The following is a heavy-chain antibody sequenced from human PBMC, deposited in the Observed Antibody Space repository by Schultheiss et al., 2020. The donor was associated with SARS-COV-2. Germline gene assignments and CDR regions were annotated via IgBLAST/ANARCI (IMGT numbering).Heavy chain of an antibody. Sequence: GGSLRLSCAASGFTFSNAWMSWVRQAPGKGLEWVGRIRSKANSYATAYAASVKGRFTISRDDSKNTAYLQMNSLKTEDTAVYYCTRRGYSGYDGDYWGQGTLVTVSS. V-gene: IGHV3-73*01. CDR1: GFTFSNAW. J-gene: IGHJ4*02. CDR2: IRSKANSYAT. D-gene: IGHD5-12*01. CDR3: TRRGYSGYDGDY.